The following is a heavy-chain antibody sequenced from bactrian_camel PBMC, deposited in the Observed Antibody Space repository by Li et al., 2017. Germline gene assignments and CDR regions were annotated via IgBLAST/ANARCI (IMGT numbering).Heavy chain of an antibody. CDR1: GYRYRRYN. V-gene: IGHV3S9*01. CDR2: INANGRT. J-gene: IGHJ4*01. Sequence: QVQLVESGGDSVQAGGTLRLTCSVFGYRYRRYNMTWYRQVPGEEREFVSAINANGRTDYAESVKGRFAISQDNSKKTVVWLQMNSLKPEDTAMYYCAPLPRASLYACNSYTIKFGVHKEGTQVTVS. D-gene: IGHD1*01.